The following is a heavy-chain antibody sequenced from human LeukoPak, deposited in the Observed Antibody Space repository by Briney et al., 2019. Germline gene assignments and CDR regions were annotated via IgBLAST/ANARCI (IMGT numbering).Heavy chain of an antibody. Sequence: PSETLSLTCTVSGGSISTSSYYWGWIRQPPGKGLEWIGSIYYSGRTYYNPSLKSRVTISVDTSKNQFSLSLDSVTAADTAVYYCARGLASGYPPIPFDYWGQGTLVTVSS. CDR3: ARGLASGYPPIPFDY. CDR1: GGSISTSSYY. V-gene: IGHV4-39*07. D-gene: IGHD3-3*01. CDR2: IYYSGRT. J-gene: IGHJ4*02.